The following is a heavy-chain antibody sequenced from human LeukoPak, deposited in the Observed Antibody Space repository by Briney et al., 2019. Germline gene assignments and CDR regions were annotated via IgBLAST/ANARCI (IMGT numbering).Heavy chain of an antibody. CDR3: ASPQTSGYAFGY. Sequence: PGGSLRLSCAAPGFTFSSYEMIWVRQAPGEGLECVSYISGSGRTIYYADSVKGRFTISRDNAKNSLYLQMYSLGAGDTAAYYCASPQTSGYAFGYWGQGTLVTVSS. CDR1: GFTFSSYE. D-gene: IGHD5-12*01. CDR2: ISGSGRTI. J-gene: IGHJ4*02. V-gene: IGHV3-48*03.